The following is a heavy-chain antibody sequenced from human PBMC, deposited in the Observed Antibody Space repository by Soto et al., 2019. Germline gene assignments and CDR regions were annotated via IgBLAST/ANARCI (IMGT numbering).Heavy chain of an antibody. CDR1: GFTFSSYA. Sequence: GGSLRLSCAASGFTFSSYAMSWVRQAPGKGLEWVSAISGSGGSTFYAESVKGRFTISRDNSKNTQYLQMNSLRAEDTALYYCSKGTDFGNGTAAIDFQHWGQGTLVTVSS. CDR3: SKGTDFGNGTAAIDFQH. V-gene: IGHV3-23*01. J-gene: IGHJ1*01. D-gene: IGHD2-8*01. CDR2: ISGSGGST.